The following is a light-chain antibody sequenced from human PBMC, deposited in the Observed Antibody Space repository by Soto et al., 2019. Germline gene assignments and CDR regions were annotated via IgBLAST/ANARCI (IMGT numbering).Light chain of an antibody. CDR1: QDIRNY. V-gene: IGKV1-33*01. Sequence: DIQMTQSPSSLSASVGDRVTITCQASQDIRNYLNWYQHKPGKAPKLLIYAASNLETGVPSRFSGSGSGTDFTFAISSLQPDDIATYYCHQYYDLPPFTFGPGTTVDFK. J-gene: IGKJ3*01. CDR2: AAS. CDR3: HQYYDLPPFT.